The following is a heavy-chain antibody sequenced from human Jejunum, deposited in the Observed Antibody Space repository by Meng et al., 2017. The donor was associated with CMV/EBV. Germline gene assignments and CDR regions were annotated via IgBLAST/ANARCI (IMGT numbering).Heavy chain of an antibody. CDR1: GFNFRGYS. CDR3: ARDNDFTNSY. D-gene: IGHD4-11*01. CDR2: INGDSRYI. V-gene: IGHV3-21*01. Sequence: CSAFGFNFRGYSMNWVRQAPGKGLEWVSSINGDSRYIYYADSMKGRFTISRDSAKNSLYLQMESLRAEDTAVYYCARDNDFTNSYWGQGTLVTVSS. J-gene: IGHJ4*02.